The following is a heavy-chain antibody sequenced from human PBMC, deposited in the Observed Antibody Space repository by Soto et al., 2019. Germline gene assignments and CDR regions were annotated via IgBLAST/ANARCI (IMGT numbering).Heavy chain of an antibody. CDR3: ARGPPSFDY. J-gene: IGHJ4*02. CDR1: GGSISSFY. CDR2: IYYSGST. Sequence: TLSLTCTVSGGSISSFYWSWIRQPPGKGLEWIGYIYYSGSTNYNPSLKSRVTISVDTSKNQFSLKLSSVTAADTAVYYCARGPPSFDYWGQGTLVTVSS. V-gene: IGHV4-59*01.